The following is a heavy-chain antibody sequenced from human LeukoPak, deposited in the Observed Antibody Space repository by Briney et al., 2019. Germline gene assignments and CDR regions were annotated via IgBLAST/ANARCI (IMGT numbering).Heavy chain of an antibody. D-gene: IGHD3-10*01. CDR1: GYTFTSFG. CDR2: ISTYNGNT. CDR3: ATVELGGVLGSGSRAAFDI. J-gene: IGHJ3*02. Sequence: ASVKVSCKASGYTFTSFGISWVRQAPGQGLEWMGWISTYNGNTNYAQILQGRVTMTTDTSTSTAYMELRSLRSEDTAVYYCATVELGGVLGSGSRAAFDIWGQGTMVTVSS. V-gene: IGHV1-18*01.